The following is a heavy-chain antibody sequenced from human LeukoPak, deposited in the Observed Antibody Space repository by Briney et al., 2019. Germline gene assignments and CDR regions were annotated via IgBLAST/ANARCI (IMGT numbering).Heavy chain of an antibody. J-gene: IGHJ5*02. V-gene: IGHV1-69*13. CDR2: IIPIFGTA. Sequence: SVKVSCKASGGTFSSYAISWVRQAPGQGLEWMGGIIPIFGTANYAQKFQGRVTITADESTSTAYMELSSLRSEDTAVYYCARVGIVREGWFDPWGQGTLVTVSS. D-gene: IGHD3-10*02. CDR1: GGTFSSYA. CDR3: ARVGIVREGWFDP.